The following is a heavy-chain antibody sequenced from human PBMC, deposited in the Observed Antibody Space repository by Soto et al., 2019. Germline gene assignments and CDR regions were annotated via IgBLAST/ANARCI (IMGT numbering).Heavy chain of an antibody. Sequence: GGSLRLSCAASGFTFSSYSMNWVRQAPGKGLEWVSSISSSSYIYYADSVKGRFTISRDNAKNSLYLQMNSLRAEDTAVYYCARDTIVVVVAANPYYYMDVWGKGTTVTVSS. CDR1: GFTFSSYS. CDR3: ARDTIVVVVAANPYYYMDV. CDR2: ISSSSYI. V-gene: IGHV3-21*01. D-gene: IGHD2-15*01. J-gene: IGHJ6*03.